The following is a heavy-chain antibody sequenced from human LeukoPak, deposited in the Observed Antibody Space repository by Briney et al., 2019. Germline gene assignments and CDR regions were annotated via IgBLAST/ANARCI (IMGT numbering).Heavy chain of an antibody. CDR3: VRDTDGASRADDPFDV. D-gene: IGHD4-17*01. V-gene: IGHV1-8*02. J-gene: IGHJ3*01. CDR1: GYSITYSD. Sequence: ASVKVSCKASGYSITYSDTNWVRRATGQGLEWMGWMNPNSGNTGYAQRFQGRVSMTRDTSLNTAYMELRSLTSEDTAVYYCVRDTDGASRADDPFDVWGQGTLVTVSS. CDR2: MNPNSGNT.